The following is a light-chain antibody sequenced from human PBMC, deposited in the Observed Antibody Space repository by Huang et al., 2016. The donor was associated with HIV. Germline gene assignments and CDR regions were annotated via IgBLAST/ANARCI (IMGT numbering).Light chain of an antibody. CDR2: EAS. J-gene: IGKJ4*01. CDR3: QQRDNWLT. V-gene: IGKV3-11*01. Sequence: EVVLTQSPATLSLFPGERATLSCRASQSVSSYVAWYQQRPGQAPRLLIYEASNRVAGIPTRLSGTGSGTDFTLTISSLEPEDFAVYYCQQRDNWLTFGGGTKVEI. CDR1: QSVSSY.